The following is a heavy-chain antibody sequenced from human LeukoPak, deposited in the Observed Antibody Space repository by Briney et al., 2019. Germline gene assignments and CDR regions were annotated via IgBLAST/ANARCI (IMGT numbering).Heavy chain of an antibody. Sequence: SETLSLTCTVSGGSISSYYWTWIRQPAGKGLEWIGRIYASGSTNYNPSLKSRVTMSVDTSKNQFSLKLSSVTAADTAVYYCARRKYPDRLSPPGIAVAGTGGFDYWGQGTLVTVSS. CDR1: GGSISSYY. CDR2: IYASGST. J-gene: IGHJ4*02. CDR3: ARRKYPDRLSPPGIAVAGTGGFDY. D-gene: IGHD6-19*01. V-gene: IGHV4-4*07.